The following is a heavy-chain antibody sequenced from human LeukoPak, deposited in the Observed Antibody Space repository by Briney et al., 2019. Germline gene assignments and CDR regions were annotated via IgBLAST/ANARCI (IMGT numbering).Heavy chain of an antibody. CDR3: ARVGGCSGGSCPYYFDY. CDR2: ISAYNGNT. J-gene: IGHJ4*02. D-gene: IGHD2-15*01. Sequence: ASVKVSCKASGYTFTSYGISWVRQAPGQGLEWMGWISAYNGNTNYAQKLQGRVTMTTDTSTSTAYMELSRLRSDDTAVYYCARVGGCSGGSCPYYFDYWGQGTLVTVSS. V-gene: IGHV1-18*01. CDR1: GYTFTSYG.